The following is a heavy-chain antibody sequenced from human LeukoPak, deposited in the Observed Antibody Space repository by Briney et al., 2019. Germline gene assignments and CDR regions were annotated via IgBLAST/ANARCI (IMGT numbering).Heavy chain of an antibody. CDR3: ARARPSMWIDY. CDR1: GFTFSSYA. Sequence: GRSLRLSCAASGFTFSSYAMYWVRQAPGKGLEWVAVISYDGSDKFYADSVKGRFTISRDSSKNTLYLQMNSLRPEDTAVYYWARARPSMWIDYWGQGTLVTVSS. CDR2: ISYDGSDK. J-gene: IGHJ4*02. D-gene: IGHD5-12*01. V-gene: IGHV3-30*04.